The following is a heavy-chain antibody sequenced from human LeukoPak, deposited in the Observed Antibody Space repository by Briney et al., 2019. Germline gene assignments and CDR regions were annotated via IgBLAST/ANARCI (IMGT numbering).Heavy chain of an antibody. CDR1: GLTVSSNH. CDR2: TYSGGSA. J-gene: IGHJ4*02. D-gene: IGHD2-21*02. Sequence: GGSLRLSCAPSGLTVSSNHMSWVRQAPGKGLEWVSITYSGGSAYYADSVKGRFTISRDNGKNMLYLQMNSLRAEDTAVYYCARTRDFRFEYWGPGTLATVSS. V-gene: IGHV3-53*01. CDR3: ARTRDFRFEY.